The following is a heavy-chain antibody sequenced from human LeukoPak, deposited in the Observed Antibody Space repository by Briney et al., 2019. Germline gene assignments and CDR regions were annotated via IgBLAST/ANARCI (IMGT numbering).Heavy chain of an antibody. CDR2: INNDGKLI. CDR1: GFIFRNFW. Sequence: GGSLRLSCSASGFIFRNFWMHWVRQAPGKGPVWVSRINNDGKLITYADSVKGRFTISRDSAKDTVFLQMNSLRVEDTALYYCVRGLGDVWGKGTLVSVSS. V-gene: IGHV3-74*01. D-gene: IGHD4-11*01. CDR3: VRGLGDV. J-gene: IGHJ6*04.